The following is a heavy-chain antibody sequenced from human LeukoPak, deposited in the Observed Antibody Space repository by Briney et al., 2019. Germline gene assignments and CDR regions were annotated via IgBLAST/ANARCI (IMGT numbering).Heavy chain of an antibody. CDR1: GFTFSSYS. CDR3: ASLMTTVTTVDY. Sequence: PGGSLRLSCAASGFTFSSYSMNWVRQAPGKGLEWVSSISSSSSYIYYADSVKGRFTISRDYAKNSLYLQMNSLRAEDTAVYYCASLMTTVTTVDYWGQGTLVTVSS. CDR2: ISSSSSYI. V-gene: IGHV3-21*01. J-gene: IGHJ4*02. D-gene: IGHD4-17*01.